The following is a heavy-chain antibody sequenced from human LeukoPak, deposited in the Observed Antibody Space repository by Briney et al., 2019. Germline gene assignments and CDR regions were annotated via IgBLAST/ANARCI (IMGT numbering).Heavy chain of an antibody. J-gene: IGHJ4*02. CDR1: GFTFSSYE. D-gene: IGHD3-3*01. V-gene: IGHV3-48*03. CDR3: ARAWGGQFWSDY. CDR2: ISSSGTII. Sequence: PGGSLRLSCAASGFTFSSYEMNWVRQAPGKGLEWVSYISSSGTIIYYADSVKGRFTISRNNAKNSLYLQMSSLRAEDTAVYYCARAWGGQFWSDYWGQGTLVTVSS.